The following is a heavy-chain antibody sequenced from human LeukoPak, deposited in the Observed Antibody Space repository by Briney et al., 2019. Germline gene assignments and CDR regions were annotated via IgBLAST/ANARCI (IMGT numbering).Heavy chain of an antibody. D-gene: IGHD6-13*01. CDR2: IYYSGNT. CDR3: ARGSTWYQTNFDY. V-gene: IGHV4-39*07. CDR1: GGSFNSGSYY. Sequence: SETLSLTCTVSGGSFNSGSYYWGWIRQPPGKGLEWIGSIYYSGNTYYNPSLKSRVTISVDTSKNQFSLKLSSVTAADTAVYYCARGSTWYQTNFDYWGRGTLVTVSS. J-gene: IGHJ4*02.